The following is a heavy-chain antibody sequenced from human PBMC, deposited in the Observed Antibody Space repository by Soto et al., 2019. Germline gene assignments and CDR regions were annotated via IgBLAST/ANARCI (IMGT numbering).Heavy chain of an antibody. Sequence: QVQLVESGGGVVQPGRSLRLSCAASGFTFSSSGMHWVRQAPGKGLEWVAVISFDGTNKYSADSVRGRFTISRDNSKNTLYLQMNSLRDEDTAVYYCAKDVGVGELWVHWFYLWGQGTLVTVSS. J-gene: IGHJ5*02. D-gene: IGHD3-10*01. CDR1: GFTFSSSG. CDR3: AKDVGVGELWVHWFYL. V-gene: IGHV3-30*18. CDR2: ISFDGTNK.